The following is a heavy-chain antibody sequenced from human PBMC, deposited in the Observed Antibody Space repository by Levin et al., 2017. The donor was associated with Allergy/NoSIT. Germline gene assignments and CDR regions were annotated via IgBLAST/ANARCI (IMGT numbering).Heavy chain of an antibody. J-gene: IGHJ4*02. CDR1: GFTFSNYA. CDR2: ISFDGINK. CDR3: AREREGYYFDC. V-gene: IGHV3-30-3*01. Sequence: GGSLRLSCAASGFTFSNYAMHWVRQAPGKGLEWVAVISFDGINKYYADSVKGRFTISRDNSKNTLYLQMNSLRAEDTAVYYCAREREGYYFDCWGQGTLVTVSS.